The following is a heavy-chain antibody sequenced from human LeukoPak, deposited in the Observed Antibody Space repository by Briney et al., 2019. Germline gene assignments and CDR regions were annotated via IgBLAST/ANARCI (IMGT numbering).Heavy chain of an antibody. CDR1: GGSFSDHY. V-gene: IGHV4-34*01. CDR3: ARGDYVWGSYDY. Sequence: NPSETLSLTCAVYGGSFSDHYWSWIRQPPGKGLEWIGEINHSGSTNYNPSLKSRVTISVDTSKNQFSLKLSSVTAADTDVYYCARGDYVWGSYDYWGQGTLVTVSS. CDR2: INHSGST. J-gene: IGHJ4*02. D-gene: IGHD3-16*01.